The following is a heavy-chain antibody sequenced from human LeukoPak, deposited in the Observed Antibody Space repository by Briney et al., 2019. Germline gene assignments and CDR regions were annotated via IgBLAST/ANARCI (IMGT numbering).Heavy chain of an antibody. D-gene: IGHD4-17*01. CDR1: GFTFSSSP. CDR3: AKTTPRDYGIRGHFDN. CDR2: ITESGGGT. V-gene: IGHV3-23*01. J-gene: IGHJ4*02. Sequence: GGSLRLSCAASGFTFSSSPMSWVRQAPGKGLEWVSTITESGGGTYYADSVKGRFIISRDSSKNTLSLQLNSLRAEDTAVYYCAKTTPRDYGIRGHFDNWGQGTLVTVSP.